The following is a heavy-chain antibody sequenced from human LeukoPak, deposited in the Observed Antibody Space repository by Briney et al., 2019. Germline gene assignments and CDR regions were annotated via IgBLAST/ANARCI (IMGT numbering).Heavy chain of an antibody. CDR1: DGSISSSY. CDR2: ISNSGST. Sequence: SETLSLTCTVSDGSISSSYWSWIRQSPGKGLEWTGYISNSGSTNYIPSLKSRVTMSVDTSKNQFSLNMRSVTAADTALYYCARGKITASGIVYYGLDVWGQGTTVTVSS. CDR3: ARGKITASGIVYYGLDV. J-gene: IGHJ6*02. D-gene: IGHD6-6*01. V-gene: IGHV4-59*01.